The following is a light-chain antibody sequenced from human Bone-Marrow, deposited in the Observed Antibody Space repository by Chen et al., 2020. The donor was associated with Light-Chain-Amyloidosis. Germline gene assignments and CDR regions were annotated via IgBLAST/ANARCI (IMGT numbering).Light chain of an antibody. V-gene: IGLV1-51*01. CDR3: GTWDSSLSAAV. Sequence: QPVLTQPPSVSAAPGQKVTISGSGSSSNIGNNYVSWYQQRPGTAPKLLIYDNNKRPSGIPDRFSGSKSGTSATLGIAGLQTGDEADYYCGTWDSSLSAAVFGGGTKLTVL. CDR2: DNN. CDR1: SSNIGNNY. J-gene: IGLJ3*02.